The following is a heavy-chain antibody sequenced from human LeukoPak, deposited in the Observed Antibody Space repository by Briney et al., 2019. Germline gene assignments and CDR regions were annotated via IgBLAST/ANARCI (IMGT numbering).Heavy chain of an antibody. V-gene: IGHV4-39*01. CDR2: IYYSGTT. CDR3: ARHVDASGGRRFDP. J-gene: IGHJ5*02. Sequence: SETLSLTCTVSGGAVTSGPYYWGWIRQAPGSGLECIGTIYYSGTTYYNPSLKSRVTISVETSKTQFSLKLSSVTAADTATYYCARHVDASGGRRFDPWGQGTLVTVSS. CDR1: GGAVTSGPYY. D-gene: IGHD2-15*01.